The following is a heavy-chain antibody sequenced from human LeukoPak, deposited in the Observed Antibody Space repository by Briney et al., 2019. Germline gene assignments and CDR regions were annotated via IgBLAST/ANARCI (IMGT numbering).Heavy chain of an antibody. CDR3: ARAAAPTYYYYYYMDV. Sequence: GRSLRLSCAASGFTFSSYGMHWVRQAPGKGLEWVAVISYDGSNKYYADSVKGRFTISRDNSKNTLYLQMNSLRAEDTAVYYCARAAAPTYYYYYYMDVWGKGTTVTISS. CDR2: ISYDGSNK. J-gene: IGHJ6*03. D-gene: IGHD6-13*01. V-gene: IGHV3-30*03. CDR1: GFTFSSYG.